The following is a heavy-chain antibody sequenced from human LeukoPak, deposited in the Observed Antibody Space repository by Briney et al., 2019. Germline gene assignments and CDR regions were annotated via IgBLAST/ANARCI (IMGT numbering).Heavy chain of an antibody. J-gene: IGHJ2*01. V-gene: IGHV3-66*01. CDR3: AKVTMVGWYFDL. D-gene: IGHD4/OR15-4a*01. Sequence: GGSLRLSCAASGFTVSNNYMSWVRQAPGKGLEWVSLIYSGGGTYYADSVKGRFTISRDSSKNTLFLQLNSLRAEDTAVYYCAKVTMVGWYFDLWGRGTLVTVSS. CDR2: IYSGGGT. CDR1: GFTVSNNY.